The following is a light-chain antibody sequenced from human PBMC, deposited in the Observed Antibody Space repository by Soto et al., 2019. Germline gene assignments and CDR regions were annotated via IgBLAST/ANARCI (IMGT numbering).Light chain of an antibody. Sequence: DIVMTQTPLSSPVTLGQPASISCRFSQSLVHSDGNTYLSWLQQKPGQAPRLLMYGASIRAAGVPDRFSGSGSGAEFTLTISRLEPEDFTVYYCHHYETFGQGTKVDI. CDR2: GAS. V-gene: IGKV2-24*01. CDR1: QSLVHSDGNTY. J-gene: IGKJ1*01. CDR3: HHYET.